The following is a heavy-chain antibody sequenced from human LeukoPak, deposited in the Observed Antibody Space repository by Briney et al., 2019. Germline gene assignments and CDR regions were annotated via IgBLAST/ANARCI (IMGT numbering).Heavy chain of an antibody. V-gene: IGHV3-9*01. Sequence: PGGSLRLSCAASGLTFDDYAMHWVRQAPGKGLEWVSGISWNSGSIGYADSVKGRFTISRDNAKNSLYLQMNSLRAEDTALYYCAKEAPGIAAAGTLLDWGQGTLVTVSS. D-gene: IGHD6-13*01. CDR2: ISWNSGSI. CDR1: GLTFDDYA. J-gene: IGHJ4*02. CDR3: AKEAPGIAAAGTLLD.